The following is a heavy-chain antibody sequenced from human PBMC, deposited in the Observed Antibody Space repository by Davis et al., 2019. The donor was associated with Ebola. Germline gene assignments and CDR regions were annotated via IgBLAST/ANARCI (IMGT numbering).Heavy chain of an antibody. V-gene: IGHV1-69*13. D-gene: IGHD3-3*01. J-gene: IGHJ4*02. CDR2: IIPIFGIA. CDR1: GGTFSSYA. Sequence: SVKVSCKASGGTFSSYAISWVRQAPGQGLEWMGGIIPIFGIANYAQKFQGRVTITADESTSTAYMELSSLRSEDTAVYYCARAHWSGYAYDYWGQGTLVTVSS. CDR3: ARAHWSGYAYDY.